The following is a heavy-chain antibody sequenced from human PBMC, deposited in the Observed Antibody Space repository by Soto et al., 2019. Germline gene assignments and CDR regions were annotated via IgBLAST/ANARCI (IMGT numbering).Heavy chain of an antibody. CDR3: AREGPDFWSGYVDY. J-gene: IGHJ4*02. D-gene: IGHD3-3*01. V-gene: IGHV4-34*01. CDR2: INHSGST. CDR1: GGSFSGYY. Sequence: PSETLSLTCAVYGGSFSGYYWSWIRQPPGKGLEWIGEINHSGSTNYNPSLKSRVTISVDTSKNQFSLKLSSVTAADTAVYYCAREGPDFWSGYVDYWGQGTLVTVSS.